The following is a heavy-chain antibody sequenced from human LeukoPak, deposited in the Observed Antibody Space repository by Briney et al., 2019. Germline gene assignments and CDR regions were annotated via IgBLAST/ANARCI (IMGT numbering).Heavy chain of an antibody. D-gene: IGHD5-18*01. CDR3: AKVRSYSYGYNYFDY. CDR1: GFTFSSYG. CDR2: ISYDGSNK. V-gene: IGHV3-30*18. J-gene: IGHJ4*02. Sequence: HLGGSLRLSCAASGFTFSSYGMHWVRQAPGKGLEWVAVISYDGSNKYYADSVKGRFTISRDNSKNTLYLQMNSLRAEDTAVYYCAKVRSYSYGYNYFDYWGQGTLVTVSS.